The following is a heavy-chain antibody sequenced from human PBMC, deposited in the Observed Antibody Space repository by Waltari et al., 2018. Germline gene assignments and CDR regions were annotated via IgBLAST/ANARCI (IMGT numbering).Heavy chain of an antibody. D-gene: IGHD6-19*01. CDR1: GFTVSSNY. J-gene: IGHJ4*02. CDR3: AGGSGWCFDY. CDR2: FYSGGST. Sequence: EVQLVEPGGGLIKPGGSLRLSCEASGFTVSSNYMSWVRQAPGKGLGGFSVFYSGGSTYYADSVKGRFTSSRDNSKNTLYLQMNSRRAEDTAVYYCAGGSGWCFDYWGQGTLVTVSS. V-gene: IGHV3-53*01.